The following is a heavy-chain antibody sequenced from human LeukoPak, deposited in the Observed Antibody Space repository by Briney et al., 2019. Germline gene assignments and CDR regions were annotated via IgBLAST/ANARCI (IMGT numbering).Heavy chain of an antibody. V-gene: IGHV3-23*01. CDR1: GFTFSSYA. CDR3: AKEGYYGSGSFPDY. J-gene: IGHJ4*02. CDR2: IGGSGGNT. Sequence: GGSLRLSCAASGFTFSSYAMTWVRQAPGKGLEWVSGIGGSGGNTYYADSVKGRFTISRDNSKNTLYLQMNSLRAEDTAVYYCAKEGYYGSGSFPDYWGQGTLVPVSS. D-gene: IGHD3-10*01.